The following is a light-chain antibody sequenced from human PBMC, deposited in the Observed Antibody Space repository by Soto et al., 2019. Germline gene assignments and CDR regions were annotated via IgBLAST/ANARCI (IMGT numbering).Light chain of an antibody. CDR3: SAYAGSSTWV. V-gene: IGLV2-8*01. CDR2: EVY. Sequence: QSAPTQPPSASGSPGQSVTFSCTGTSSDVGGYNYVSWYQQYPGKAPKLMIYEVYKRHSGVPDRFSGSKSGNTASLTVSGLHPEDEADYYCSAYAGSSTWVFGGRTQLTVL. CDR1: SSDVGGYNY. J-gene: IGLJ2*01.